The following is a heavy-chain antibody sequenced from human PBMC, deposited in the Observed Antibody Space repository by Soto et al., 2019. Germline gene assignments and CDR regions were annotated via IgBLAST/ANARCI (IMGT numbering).Heavy chain of an antibody. J-gene: IGHJ4*01. CDR2: IYYSGRT. Sequence: PSETLSLTCTVSWGSISSYCWSWIRQPPWKGLEWVVYIYYSGRTNYNPSLKSRATISVDTYKNQFSLKLSSVTAADTAVYYCATANGDYPYYFECWGNGTRLTASS. CDR3: ATANGDYPYYFEC. D-gene: IGHD4-17*01. CDR1: WGSISSYC. V-gene: IGHV4-59*01.